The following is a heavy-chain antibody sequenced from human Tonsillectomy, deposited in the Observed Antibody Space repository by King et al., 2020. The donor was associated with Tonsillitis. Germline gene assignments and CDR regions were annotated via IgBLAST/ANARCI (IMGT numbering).Heavy chain of an antibody. D-gene: IGHD5-18*01. CDR3: VKDRESRYTAMYTFQYGLDV. CDR2: ISYDGSKK. Sequence: VQLVESGGAVVQPGRSLRLSCEASGFTFSHHGMHWVRQAPGKGLEWVAVISYDGSKKFYADSVKGRFTISRDNSKNTLYLQIDSLRVEDTAVYYCVKDRESRYTAMYTFQYGLDVWGQGTTVTVSS. V-gene: IGHV3-30*18. J-gene: IGHJ6*02. CDR1: GFTFSHHG.